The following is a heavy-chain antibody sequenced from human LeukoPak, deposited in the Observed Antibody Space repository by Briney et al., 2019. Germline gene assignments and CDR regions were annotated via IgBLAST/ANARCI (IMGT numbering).Heavy chain of an antibody. J-gene: IGHJ4*02. V-gene: IGHV4-4*02. Sequence: PSGTLSLTCGVSGVSISSSNWWTWVRQPPGKGLEWIGEIQHRGSTNYNPSPKSRVTLSVDKSKNLLSLNLLSVTAADTAVYYCARDRRYTASWYQNYDSGGTYPTFDYWGQGTLVTVSS. CDR3: ARDRRYTASWYQNYDSGGTYPTFDY. CDR2: IQHRGST. D-gene: IGHD3-22*01. CDR1: GVSISSSNW.